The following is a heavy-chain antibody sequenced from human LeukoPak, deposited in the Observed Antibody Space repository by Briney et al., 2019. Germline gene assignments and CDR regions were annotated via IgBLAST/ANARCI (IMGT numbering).Heavy chain of an antibody. CDR3: ARVGRYCSDGTCHDAFDI. J-gene: IGHJ3*02. Sequence: SQTLSLTCTVSGGSISSGSYYWSWIRQPAGKGLEWIGRIYSSGSTNYNPSLKSRVTISEDTSKNQFSLNLSSVTAADTAVYYCARVGRYCSDGTCHDAFDIWGQGTMVTVSS. D-gene: IGHD2-15*01. CDR1: GGSISSGSYY. V-gene: IGHV4-61*02. CDR2: IYSSGST.